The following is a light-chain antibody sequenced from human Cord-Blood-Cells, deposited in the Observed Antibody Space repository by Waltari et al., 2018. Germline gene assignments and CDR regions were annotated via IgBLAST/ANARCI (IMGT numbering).Light chain of an antibody. Sequence: QSALTQPASVSGSPGQSITISCTVTSSDVWSYNLVSWYQQHPGKAPKLMIYEVSKRPSGVSNRFSGSKSGNTASLTISGLQAEDEADYYCCSYAGSSTYVFGTGTKVTVL. V-gene: IGLV2-23*02. CDR2: EVS. CDR1: SSDVWSYNL. J-gene: IGLJ1*01. CDR3: CSYAGSSTYV.